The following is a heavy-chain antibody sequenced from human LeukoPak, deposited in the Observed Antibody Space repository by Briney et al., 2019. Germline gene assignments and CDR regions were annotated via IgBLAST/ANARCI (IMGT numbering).Heavy chain of an antibody. J-gene: IGHJ4*02. V-gene: IGHV3-7*05. Sequence: PGGSLRLSCAASGFTFRSSWMTWVRQAPGKGLEWVANIKEDGSEKYYVDSVKGRFTISRDNARSSLYLQINSLRAEDTAVYYCVRDQGWLQFDYWGQGTLVTVSA. CDR3: VRDQGWLQFDY. CDR2: IKEDGSEK. CDR1: GFTFRSSW. D-gene: IGHD5-24*01.